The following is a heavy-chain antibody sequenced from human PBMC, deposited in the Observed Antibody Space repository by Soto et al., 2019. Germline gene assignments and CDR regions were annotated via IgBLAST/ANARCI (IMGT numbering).Heavy chain of an antibody. V-gene: IGHV3-15*01. CDR3: TTDTTPITMIVLGFDY. J-gene: IGHJ4*02. Sequence: PGGSLRLSCAASGFTFSNAGMSWVRQAPGKGLEWVGRIKSKTDCGTTDYAAPVKGRFTISRDDAKNTLYLQMNSLKTEDTAVYYCTTDTTPITMIVLGFDYWGQGTLVTVSS. CDR2: IKSKTDCGTT. CDR1: GFTFSNAG. D-gene: IGHD3-22*01.